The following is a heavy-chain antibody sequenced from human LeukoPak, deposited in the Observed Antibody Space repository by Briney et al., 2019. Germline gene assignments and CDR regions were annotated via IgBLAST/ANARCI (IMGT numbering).Heavy chain of an antibody. CDR1: GFAFSSYW. CDR3: VRDGHGGSGSY. CDR2: INTDGTTT. D-gene: IGHD2-15*01. J-gene: IGHJ4*02. V-gene: IGHV3-74*01. Sequence: PGGSLRLSCAASGFAFSSYWMHWVRQDPGEGLVWFSRINTDGTTTVYADSVRGRFTISRDNAKTTLYLQMNSLRGEDTAVYYCVRDGHGGSGSYWGQGTLVTVSS.